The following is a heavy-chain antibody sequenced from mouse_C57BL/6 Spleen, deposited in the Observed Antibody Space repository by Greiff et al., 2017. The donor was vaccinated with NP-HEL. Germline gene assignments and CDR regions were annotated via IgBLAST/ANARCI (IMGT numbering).Heavy chain of an antibody. V-gene: IGHV1-82*01. Sequence: VQVVESGPELVKPGASVKISCKASGYAFSSSWMNWVKQRPGKGLEWIGRIYPGDGDTNYNGEFKGKATLTADKSSSTAYMQLSSLTSEDSAVYFCARLDDGYYVDYAMDYWGQGTSVTVSS. CDR3: ARLDDGYYVDYAMDY. CDR1: GYAFSSSW. J-gene: IGHJ4*01. D-gene: IGHD2-3*01. CDR2: IYPGDGDT.